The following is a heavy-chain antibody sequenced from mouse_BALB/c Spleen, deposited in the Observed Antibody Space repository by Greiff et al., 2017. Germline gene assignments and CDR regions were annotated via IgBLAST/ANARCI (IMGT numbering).Heavy chain of an antibody. CDR2: ISSGGSYT. V-gene: IGHV5-6*02. Sequence: EVKLVESGGDLVKPGGSLKLSCAASGFTFSSYGMSWVRQTPDKRLEWVATISSGGSYTYYPDSVKGRFTISRDNAKNTLYLQMSSLKSEDTAMYYWARDDGYKAWFAYWGQGTLVTVSA. D-gene: IGHD2-3*01. CDR3: ARDDGYKAWFAY. J-gene: IGHJ3*01. CDR1: GFTFSSYG.